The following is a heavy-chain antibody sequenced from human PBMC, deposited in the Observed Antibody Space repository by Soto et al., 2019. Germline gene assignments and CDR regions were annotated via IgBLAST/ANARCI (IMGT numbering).Heavy chain of an antibody. D-gene: IGHD6-6*01. J-gene: IGHJ4*02. CDR1: GFTFSSYA. Sequence: EVQLLESGGGLVQPGGSLRLSCAASGFTFSSYAMSWVRQAPGKGLEWVSAISGSGGSTYYADSVKGRFTISRDNSKNTLYLQMNGLRAADTAVYYCATTHEYSSAYVYYYFDYWGQGTLVTVSS. CDR2: ISGSGGST. V-gene: IGHV3-23*01. CDR3: ATTHEYSSAYVYYYFDY.